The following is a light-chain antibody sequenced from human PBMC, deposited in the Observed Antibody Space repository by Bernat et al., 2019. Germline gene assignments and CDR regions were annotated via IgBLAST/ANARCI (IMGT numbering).Light chain of an antibody. CDR1: QDISNY. CDR3: QQYDNLPRIT. Sequence: DIQMTQSPSSLSASVGDRVTITCQASQDISNYLNWYQQKPGKAPKLLIYDASNLETGVPSRFSGSGSGTDFTFTISSLQPEDIATYYCQQYDNLPRITFGPGTRLEIK. J-gene: IGKJ5*01. CDR2: DAS. V-gene: IGKV1-33*01.